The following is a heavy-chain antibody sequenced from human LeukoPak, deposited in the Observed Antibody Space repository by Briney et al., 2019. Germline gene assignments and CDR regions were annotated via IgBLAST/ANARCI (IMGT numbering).Heavy chain of an antibody. V-gene: IGHV3-9*01. CDR1: GFTFDDYA. CDR2: ISWNSGSI. CDR3: ARVSSGYYLDY. D-gene: IGHD3-22*01. J-gene: IGHJ4*02. Sequence: PGRSLRLYCAASGFTFDDYAMHWVRQAPGKGLEWVSGISWNSGSIGYADSVKGRFTISRDNAKNSLYLQMNSLRAEDTAVYFCARVSSGYYLDYWGQGTLVTVSS.